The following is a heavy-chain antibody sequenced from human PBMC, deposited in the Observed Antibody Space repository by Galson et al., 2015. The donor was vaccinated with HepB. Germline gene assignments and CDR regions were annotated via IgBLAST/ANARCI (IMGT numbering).Heavy chain of an antibody. CDR1: GYTFTSYG. Sequence: SVKVSCKASGYTFTSYGISWVRQAPGQGLEWMGWISAYNGNTNYAQKLQGRVTMTTDTSTSTAYTELSSLRSEDTAVYYCARVRLGRLGYSDYWGQGTLVTVSS. D-gene: IGHD3-16*02. CDR2: ISAYNGNT. J-gene: IGHJ4*02. CDR3: ARVRLGRLGYSDY. V-gene: IGHV1-18*01.